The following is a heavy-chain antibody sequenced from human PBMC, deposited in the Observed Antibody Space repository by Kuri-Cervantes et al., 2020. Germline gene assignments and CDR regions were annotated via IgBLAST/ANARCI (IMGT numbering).Heavy chain of an antibody. Sequence: SLKISCAASGFTFDDYAMHWVRQAPGKGLEWVSGISWNSGSIGYADSVKGRFTISRDNAKNSLYLQMNSLRAEDTALYYCANAKKIQLRYYYYYYYMDVWGKGTTVTVSS. CDR2: ISWNSGSI. V-gene: IGHV3-9*01. CDR3: ANAKKIQLRYYYYYYYMDV. J-gene: IGHJ6*03. D-gene: IGHD4-17*01. CDR1: GFTFDDYA.